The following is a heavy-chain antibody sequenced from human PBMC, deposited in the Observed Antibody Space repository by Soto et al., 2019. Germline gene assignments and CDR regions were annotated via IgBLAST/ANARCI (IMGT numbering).Heavy chain of an antibody. CDR2: ISAHNGNT. V-gene: IGHV1-18*01. Sequence: QVHLVQSGAEVKKPGASVKVSCKASGYTFTSYGITWVRQAPGQGLEWMGWISAHNGNTDSAQKLQGRVIVTRDPSTSTAYMELRRLISDDTDVYYCARGMYGDYWGQGALVTVSS. CDR1: GYTFTSYG. CDR3: ARGMYGDY. J-gene: IGHJ4*02. D-gene: IGHD2-8*01.